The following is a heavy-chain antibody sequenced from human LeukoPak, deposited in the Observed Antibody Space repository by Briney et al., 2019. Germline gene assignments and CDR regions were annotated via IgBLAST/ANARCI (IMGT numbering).Heavy chain of an antibody. Sequence: GESLKISCKGSGYSFTSYWVSWVRQMPGKGLEWMGRIDPSDSYTNYSPSFQGHVTISADKSISTAYLQWSSLKASDTAMYYCATIGYCSGGSCYLAPPHFDYWGQGTLVTVSS. CDR2: IDPSDSYT. CDR3: ATIGYCSGGSCYLAPPHFDY. CDR1: GYSFTSYW. D-gene: IGHD2-15*01. V-gene: IGHV5-10-1*01. J-gene: IGHJ4*02.